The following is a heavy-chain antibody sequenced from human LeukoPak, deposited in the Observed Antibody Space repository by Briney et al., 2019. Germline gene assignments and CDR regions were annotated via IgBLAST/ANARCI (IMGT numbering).Heavy chain of an antibody. V-gene: IGHV4-59*08. CDR3: ARWYSSGWAFDY. CDR1: GGSISSYH. CDR2: IHYSGST. J-gene: IGHJ4*02. Sequence: SETLSLTCTVSGGSISSYHWNWMRQPPGKGLEWIGYIHYSGSTKYNPSLKSRVTISVDTSKNQFSLKLSSVTAADTAVYYCARWYSSGWAFDYWGQGTLVPVSS. D-gene: IGHD6-19*01.